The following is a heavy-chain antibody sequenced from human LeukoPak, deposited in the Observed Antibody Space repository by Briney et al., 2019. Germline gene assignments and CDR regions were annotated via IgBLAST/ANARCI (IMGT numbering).Heavy chain of an antibody. CDR1: GFTFTSSA. J-gene: IGHJ6*02. V-gene: IGHV1-58*01. Sequence: GASVKVSCKASGFTFTSSAVQWVRQARGQRLEWIGWIVVGSGNTNYAQKFQERVTITRDMSTSTAYMELSSLRSEDTAVYYCAATPCGGSCYDYYYGTDVWGQGTTVTVSS. D-gene: IGHD2-15*01. CDR3: AATPCGGSCYDYYYGTDV. CDR2: IVVGSGNT.